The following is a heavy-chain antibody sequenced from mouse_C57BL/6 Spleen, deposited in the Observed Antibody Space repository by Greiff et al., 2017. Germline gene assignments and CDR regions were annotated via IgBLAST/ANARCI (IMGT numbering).Heavy chain of an antibody. V-gene: IGHV2-2*01. Sequence: VKLMESGPGLVQPSQSLSITCTVSGFSLTSYGVHWVRQSPGKGLEWLGVIWSGGSTDYNAAFISRLSISKDNSKSQVFFKMNSLQADDTAIYYCAREFYDGYYDYAMDYWGQGTSVTVSS. CDR3: AREFYDGYYDYAMDY. CDR1: GFSLTSYG. J-gene: IGHJ4*01. D-gene: IGHD2-3*01. CDR2: IWSGGST.